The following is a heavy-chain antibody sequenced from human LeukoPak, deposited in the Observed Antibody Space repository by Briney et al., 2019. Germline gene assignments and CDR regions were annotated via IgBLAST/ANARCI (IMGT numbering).Heavy chain of an antibody. CDR3: AREASRDFGMTTGAYFDY. J-gene: IGHJ4*02. D-gene: IGHD4-11*01. CDR2: FDPEDGET. V-gene: IGHV1-24*01. CDR1: GYTLTELS. Sequence: ASVKVSCKVSGYTLTELSMHWVRQAPGKGLEWMGGFDPEDGETIYAQKFQGRVTMTRDTSISTAYMELSRLRSDGTAVYYCAREASRDFGMTTGAYFDYWGLGTVVTVSS.